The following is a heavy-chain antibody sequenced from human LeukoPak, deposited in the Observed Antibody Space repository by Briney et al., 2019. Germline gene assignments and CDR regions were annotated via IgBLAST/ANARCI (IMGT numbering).Heavy chain of an antibody. D-gene: IGHD2-15*01. CDR1: GGSISSYY. V-gene: IGHV4-4*07. CDR3: ARDLVRRGSGPLAYYFDY. Sequence: PSETLSLTCTVSGGSISSYYWSWIRQPAGKGLEWIGRIYTSGSTNYNPSLKSRVTMSVDTSKNQFSLKLSSVTAADTAVYYCARDLVRRGSGPLAYYFDYWGQGTLVTVSS. CDR2: IYTSGST. J-gene: IGHJ4*02.